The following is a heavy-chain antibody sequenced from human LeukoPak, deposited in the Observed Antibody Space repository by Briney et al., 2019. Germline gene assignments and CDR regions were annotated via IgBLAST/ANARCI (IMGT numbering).Heavy chain of an antibody. J-gene: IGHJ2*01. CDR1: GDSISSGDYY. CDR2: ISSSGST. CDR3: AREDYDDSGAWYFDL. Sequence: SETLSLTCTVSGDSISSGDYYWSWIRQPAGKGLEWIGRISSSGSTNYNPSLKSRVTISVDTSKNQFSLKLSSVTAADTAVYYCAREDYDDSGAWYFDLWGRGTLVTVSS. V-gene: IGHV4-61*02. D-gene: IGHD3-3*01.